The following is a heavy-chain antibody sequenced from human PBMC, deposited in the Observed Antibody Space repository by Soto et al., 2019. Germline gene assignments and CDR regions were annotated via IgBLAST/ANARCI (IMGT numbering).Heavy chain of an antibody. D-gene: IGHD3-22*01. CDR1: GYIFTSYW. J-gene: IGHJ6*02. Sequence: GESLKISCKGSGYIFTSYWIAWVRQMPGKGLEWMGIIYPGDSDTRFSPSFQGQVTMSADKSINTAYLQWSSLKASDTAMYYCTIIYNYCKYYNYDGIDVWGQGTTVTVSS. CDR2: IYPGDSDT. V-gene: IGHV5-51*01. CDR3: TIIYNYCKYYNYDGIDV.